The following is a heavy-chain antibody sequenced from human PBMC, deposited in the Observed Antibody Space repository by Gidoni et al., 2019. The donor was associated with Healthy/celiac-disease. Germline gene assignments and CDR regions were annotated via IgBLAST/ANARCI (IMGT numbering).Heavy chain of an antibody. J-gene: IGHJ4*02. CDR2: VYPGDSDA. V-gene: IGHV5-51*01. CDR3: ARHSTAVVSNFDY. D-gene: IGHD4-17*01. Sequence: EVQLVQSGAEVKKPGESRRISCKGSGYTFRNHWIVWVRQMPGKGLEWMGIVYPGDSDARYSPSFQGQVTISVDKSISTAYLQWSSLKASDTAMYYCARHSTAVVSNFDYWGQGTLVTVSS. CDR1: GYTFRNHW.